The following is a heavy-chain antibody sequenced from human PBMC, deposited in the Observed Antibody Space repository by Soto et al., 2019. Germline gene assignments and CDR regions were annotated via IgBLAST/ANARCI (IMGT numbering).Heavy chain of an antibody. CDR2: ISYDGSNK. CDR3: AKGLCEDDGSGSYYICPSDY. D-gene: IGHD3-10*01. Sequence: HPGGSLRLSCAASGFTFSSYGMHWVRQAPGKGLEWVAVISYDGSNKYYADSVKGRFTISRDNSKNTLYLQMNSLRAEDTAVYYCAKGLCEDDGSGSYYICPSDYWGQGTLVNVSS. V-gene: IGHV3-30*18. CDR1: GFTFSSYG. J-gene: IGHJ4*02.